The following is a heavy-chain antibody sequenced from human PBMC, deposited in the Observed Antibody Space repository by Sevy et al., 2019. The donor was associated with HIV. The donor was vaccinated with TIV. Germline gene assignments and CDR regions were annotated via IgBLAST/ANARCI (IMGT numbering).Heavy chain of an antibody. CDR3: TTDRAAVAIVGY. CDR2: IKTKTDGGTT. V-gene: IGHV3-15*07. J-gene: IGHJ4*02. CDR1: GFIFSNAW. D-gene: IGHD2-21*01. Sequence: GGSLRLSCAASGFIFSNAWMNWVRQAPGKGLEWVGRIKTKTDGGTTDYAAPVKGRFTISRDDSKNTLYLQMNSLKTEDAAVYYCTTDRAAVAIVGYWGQGTLVTVSS.